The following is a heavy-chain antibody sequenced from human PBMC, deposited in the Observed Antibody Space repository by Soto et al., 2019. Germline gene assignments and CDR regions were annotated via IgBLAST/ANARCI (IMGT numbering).Heavy chain of an antibody. J-gene: IGHJ6*02. D-gene: IGHD7-27*01. V-gene: IGHV3-33*01. CDR3: ATAWGTGTGDDDLLIYYYGLDV. Sequence: PGGSLRLSCTASGFTLTTYGMHWVRQAPGKGLEWVAVIWNDGTNKYHADSVKGRFTVSRDNSKNTLYLQMNSLRVEDTAVYYCATAWGTGTGDDDLLIYYYGLDVWGQVHTVPVS. CDR1: GFTLTTYG. CDR2: IWNDGTNK.